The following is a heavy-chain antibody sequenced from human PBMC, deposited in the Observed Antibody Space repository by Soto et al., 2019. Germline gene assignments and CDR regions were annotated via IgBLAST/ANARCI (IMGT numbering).Heavy chain of an antibody. CDR2: IYYNGST. V-gene: IGHV4-59*01. Sequence: SETLSLTCTVSGGSISRYYWSWIRQPPGKGLEWIGYIYYNGSTNYNPSLKSRVTTSVDTSKNQFSLKLSSVTAADTAVYYCASGHYYYYYYMDVWGKGTTVTVSS. J-gene: IGHJ6*03. CDR1: GGSISRYY. CDR3: ASGHYYYYYYMDV.